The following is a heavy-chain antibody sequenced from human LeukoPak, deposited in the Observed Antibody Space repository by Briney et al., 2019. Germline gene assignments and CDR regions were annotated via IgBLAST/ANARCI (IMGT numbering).Heavy chain of an antibody. CDR2: IWYDGTNK. V-gene: IGHV3-33*06. J-gene: IGHJ4*02. Sequence: PGRSLRLSCAVSGFTLSNYGMHWVRQAPGRGLEWVAVIWYDGTNKYYADSVRGRFTISRDSSKNTLYLQMNSLRAEDTAVYYCAKSGRNWAYLEYWGQGTLVTVCS. CDR3: AKSGRNWAYLEY. CDR1: GFTLSNYG. D-gene: IGHD7-27*01.